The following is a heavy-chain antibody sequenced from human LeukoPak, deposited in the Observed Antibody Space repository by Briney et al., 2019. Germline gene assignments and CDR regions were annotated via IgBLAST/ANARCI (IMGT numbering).Heavy chain of an antibody. CDR2: IYHSGST. CDR1: GGSISSGGYS. J-gene: IGHJ4*02. Sequence: SETLSLTCAVSGGSISSGGYSWSWIRQPPGKGLEWIGYIYHSGSTNYNPSLKSRVTMSVDTSKNQFSLKLSSVTAADTAVYYGARGAEWELRHWGQGTWSPSPQ. CDR3: ARGAEWELRH. D-gene: IGHD1-26*01. V-gene: IGHV4-30-2*01.